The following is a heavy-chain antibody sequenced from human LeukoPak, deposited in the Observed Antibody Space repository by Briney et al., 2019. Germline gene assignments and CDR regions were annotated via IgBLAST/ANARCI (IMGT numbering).Heavy chain of an antibody. D-gene: IGHD1-26*01. Sequence: PSGTLSLTCGVSGGSITSTNWWSWVRQPPWQGLEWIGEISLRGRTNYNPSLNSRVTMSLDESKNQLSLNLTSVTAADTAIYYCSRESGPFCPFGYWGQGTLVTVPS. CDR1: GGSITSTNW. CDR3: SRESGPFCPFGY. CDR2: ISLRGRT. J-gene: IGHJ4*02. V-gene: IGHV4-4*02.